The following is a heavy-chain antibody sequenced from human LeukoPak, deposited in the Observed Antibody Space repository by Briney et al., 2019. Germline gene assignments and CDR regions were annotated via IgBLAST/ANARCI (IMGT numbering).Heavy chain of an antibody. D-gene: IGHD5-12*01. CDR2: ISSSSSYI. Sequence: PGGSLRLSCAASGFTFSSYSMNWVRQAPGKGLEWFSSISSSSSYIYYADSVKGRFTISRDNAKNSLYLQMNSLRAEDTAVYYCASNLYVDIVASPLDYWGQGTLVTVSS. CDR3: ASNLYVDIVASPLDY. V-gene: IGHV3-21*01. CDR1: GFTFSSYS. J-gene: IGHJ4*02.